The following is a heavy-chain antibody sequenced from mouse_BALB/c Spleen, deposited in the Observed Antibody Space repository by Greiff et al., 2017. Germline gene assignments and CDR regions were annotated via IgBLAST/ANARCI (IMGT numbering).Heavy chain of an antibody. J-gene: IGHJ3*01. Sequence: EVKLVESGPSLVKPSQTLSLTCSVTGDSITSGYWNWIRKFPGNKLEYMGYISYSGSTYYNPSLKSRISITRDTSKNQYYLQLNSVTTEDTATYYCARRFFITTAEAWFAYWGQGTLVTVSA. CDR2: ISYSGST. V-gene: IGHV3-8*02. D-gene: IGHD1-2*01. CDR1: GDSITSGY. CDR3: ARRFFITTAEAWFAY.